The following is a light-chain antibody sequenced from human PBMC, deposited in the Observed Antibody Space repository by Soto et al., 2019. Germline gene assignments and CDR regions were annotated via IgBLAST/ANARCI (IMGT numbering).Light chain of an antibody. CDR2: AAS. CDR1: QRISTW. V-gene: IGKV1-5*01. Sequence: DNQMTQTPSTLSASVGDGVTITRRASQRISTWLAWYQQKPGKAPKLLIYAASTLQSGVPSRFSGSGSGTDFTLTISCLQSEDFATYYCQQYYSYPPTFGQGTKVDIK. CDR3: QQYYSYPPT. J-gene: IGKJ1*01.